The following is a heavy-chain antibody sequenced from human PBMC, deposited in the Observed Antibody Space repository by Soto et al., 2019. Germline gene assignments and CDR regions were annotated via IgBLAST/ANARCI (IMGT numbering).Heavy chain of an antibody. J-gene: IGHJ4*02. CDR1: GGSFSGYY. V-gene: IGHV4-34*01. CDR2: INHSGST. Sequence: QVQLQQWGAGLLKPSETLSLTCAVYGGSFSGYYWSWIRQPPGKGLEWIGEINHSGSTNYNPSLKSRVTISVDTSNNQFSLKLSSVTAADTAVYYCARVVTVTKVVTYWGQGTLVTVSS. CDR3: ARVVTVTKVVTY. D-gene: IGHD4-4*01.